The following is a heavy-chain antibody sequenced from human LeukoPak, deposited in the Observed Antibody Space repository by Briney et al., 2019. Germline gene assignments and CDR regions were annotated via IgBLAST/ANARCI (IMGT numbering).Heavy chain of an antibody. CDR2: INPNTFGT. V-gene: IGHV1-2*02. D-gene: IGHD6-13*01. Sequence: ASVKVSCQASGYTFIGYYIHWVQQAPGQGLEWMGWINPNTFGTNYAQNFQGRVTMTRDTSISTAYMEVSRLRSDDTAVYYCARAAAADLANYFDYWGQGTLVTVSS. CDR1: GYTFIGYY. CDR3: ARAAAADLANYFDY. J-gene: IGHJ4*02.